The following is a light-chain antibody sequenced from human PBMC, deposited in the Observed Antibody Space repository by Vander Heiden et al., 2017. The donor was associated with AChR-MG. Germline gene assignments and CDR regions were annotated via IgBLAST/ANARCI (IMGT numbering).Light chain of an antibody. CDR1: SSNIGSNY. CDR2: RNN. J-gene: IGLJ2*01. V-gene: IGLV1-47*01. CDR3: AAWDDSLSGVV. Sequence: QSVLTQPPSASGPPGQRVTISCSGSSSNIGSNYVYWYQQLPGTAPKLLIYRNNQRPSGVPDRSSGSKSGTSASLAISGLRSEDEADYYCAAWDDSLSGVVFGGGTKLTVL.